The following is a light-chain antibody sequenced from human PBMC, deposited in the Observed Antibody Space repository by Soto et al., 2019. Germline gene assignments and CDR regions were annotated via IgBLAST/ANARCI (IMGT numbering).Light chain of an antibody. CDR1: QSVTSTY. Sequence: EIVLTQSPGTLSLSPGERATLSCRASQSVTSTYLAWYQQKPGQAPRLLIYGASNRATGIPDRFTGSGCGTHFTLIISRLEPEDFTVYYWQQYGGSPLTFGGGTQVEIK. J-gene: IGKJ4*01. CDR2: GAS. CDR3: QQYGGSPLT. V-gene: IGKV3-20*01.